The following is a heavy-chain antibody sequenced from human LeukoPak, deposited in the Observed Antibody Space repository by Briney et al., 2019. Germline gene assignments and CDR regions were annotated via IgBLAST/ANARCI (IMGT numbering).Heavy chain of an antibody. CDR1: GFTFSSHS. J-gene: IGHJ4*02. Sequence: GGSLRLSCAASGFTFSSHSMNWVRQAPGKGLEWVSVIYSGGGTYYADSVKGRFTISRDNSKNTLYLQMNSLRAEDTAVYYCVRDDRRYGDYGYFDYWGQGTLVTVSS. D-gene: IGHD4-17*01. CDR2: IYSGGGT. CDR3: VRDDRRYGDYGYFDY. V-gene: IGHV3-66*01.